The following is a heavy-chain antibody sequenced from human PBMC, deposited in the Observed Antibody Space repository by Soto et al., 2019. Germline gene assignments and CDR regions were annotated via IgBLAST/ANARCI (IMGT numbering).Heavy chain of an antibody. J-gene: IGHJ4*02. Sequence: LSLTCTVCSSPINSRYYWGWIRQTPGKGLEWVASIYHSGSTHYNPSLKSRATISVDTSNNQFSLRLSSVTAADTAIYYCARNTSGRNLDYWGQGTQVTVSS. V-gene: IGHV4-38-2*02. CDR1: SSPINSRYY. CDR3: ARNTSGRNLDY. CDR2: IYHSGST. D-gene: IGHD6-19*01.